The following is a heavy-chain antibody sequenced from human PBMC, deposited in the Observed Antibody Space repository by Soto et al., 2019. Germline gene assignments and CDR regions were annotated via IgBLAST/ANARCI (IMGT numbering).Heavy chain of an antibody. CDR2: IVPILGIA. V-gene: IGHV1-69*02. CDR3: ATQAEGDYYDSSAYYS. J-gene: IGHJ4*02. D-gene: IGHD3-22*01. CDR1: GGTFSRYT. Sequence: QVQLVQSGAEVKKPGSSVKVSCKASGGTFSRYTISWVRQAPGQGLEWMGRIVPILGIANYAQTFQGRVTIAADKSTSPAYMELGSLRSEGTAVYYCATQAEGDYYDSSAYYSWGQGTLVTVSS.